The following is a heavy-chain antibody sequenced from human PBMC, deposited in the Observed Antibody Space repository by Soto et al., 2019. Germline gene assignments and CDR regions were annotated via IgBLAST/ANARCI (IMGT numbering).Heavy chain of an antibody. CDR1: GFTFSSYW. D-gene: IGHD3-3*01. Sequence: SLRLSCAASGFTFSSYWMSWVRQAPGKGLEWVANIKQDGSEKYYVDSVKGRFTISRDNAKNSLYLQMNSLRAEDTAVYYCARILNRQFLEWLPHYMDVWGKGTTVTVSS. V-gene: IGHV3-7*01. J-gene: IGHJ6*03. CDR2: IKQDGSEK. CDR3: ARILNRQFLEWLPHYMDV.